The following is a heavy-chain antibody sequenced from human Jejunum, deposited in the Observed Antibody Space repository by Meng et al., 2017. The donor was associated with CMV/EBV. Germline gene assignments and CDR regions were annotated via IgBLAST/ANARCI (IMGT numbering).Heavy chain of an antibody. D-gene: IGHD1-1*01. CDR1: GCTFSSYW. CDR2: INNDGSIT. V-gene: IGHV3-74*01. CDR3: ARVTTQPPDY. Sequence: LSCASAGCTFSSYWMHWVRQAPGKRLVWVSRINNDGSITSYADSVKGRFTISRDNAKNTLYLQMNSLRAEDTAVYYCARVTTQPPDYWGQGTLVTVS. J-gene: IGHJ4*02.